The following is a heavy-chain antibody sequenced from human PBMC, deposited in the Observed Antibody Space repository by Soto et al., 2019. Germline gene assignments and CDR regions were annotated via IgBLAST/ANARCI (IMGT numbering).Heavy chain of an antibody. CDR2: MFASGSS. J-gene: IGHJ4*02. CDR3: AREGFEHRPDY. V-gene: IGHV4-4*02. CDR1: GYSISSPNW. Sequence: QVQLQESGPGLVKPSETLSLTCAVSGYSISSPNWWSWYRQPPGKGLELIGEMFASGSSNYNPSLNGRVTISLDTSKNNFSLKLTSLAAADTAIYYCAREGFEHRPDYWGQGIPVTVSS.